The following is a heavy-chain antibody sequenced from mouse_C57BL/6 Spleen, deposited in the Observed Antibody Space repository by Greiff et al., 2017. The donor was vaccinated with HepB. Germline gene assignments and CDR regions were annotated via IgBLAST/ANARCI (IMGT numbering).Heavy chain of an antibody. CDR3: ARGGDYEKYFDY. CDR2: IDPSDSYT. J-gene: IGHJ2*01. Sequence: QVQLQQPGAELVMPGASVKLSCKASGYTFTSYWMHWVKQRPGQGLEWIGEIDPSDSYTNYNQKFKGKSTLTVDKSSSTAYMQLSSLTSEDSAVYYCARGGDYEKYFDYWGQGTTLTVSS. CDR1: GYTFTSYW. D-gene: IGHD2-4*01. V-gene: IGHV1-69*01.